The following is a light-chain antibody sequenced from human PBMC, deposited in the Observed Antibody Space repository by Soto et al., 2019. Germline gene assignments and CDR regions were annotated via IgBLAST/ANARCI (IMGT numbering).Light chain of an antibody. Sequence: EIVMTQSPATLSVSPGERATLSCRASQSVSSNLAWYQQNPGQAPRLLIYGASIMATGITARFSGSGSGTEFTLTISSLQSEEFAVYYCQQYNNWPFTFGPGTNVDIK. CDR2: GAS. CDR3: QQYNNWPFT. V-gene: IGKV3-15*01. CDR1: QSVSSN. J-gene: IGKJ3*01.